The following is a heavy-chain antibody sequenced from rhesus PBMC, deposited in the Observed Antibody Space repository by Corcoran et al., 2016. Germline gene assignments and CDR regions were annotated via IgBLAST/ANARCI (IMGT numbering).Heavy chain of an antibody. J-gene: IGHJ4*01. CDR3: ASYSGSFLGYFDY. D-gene: IGHD3-16*01. CDR1: GGSISSSY. CDR2: IYGSGSST. Sequence: QLQLQESCPGLVKPSETLSVTCAVSGGSISSSYWSWIRQPPGKGLEWIGYIYGSGSSTNYNPSLKSRVTLSVDTSKNQLSLKLSSVTAADTAVYYCASYSGSFLGYFDYWGQGVLVTVSS. V-gene: IGHV4-169*01.